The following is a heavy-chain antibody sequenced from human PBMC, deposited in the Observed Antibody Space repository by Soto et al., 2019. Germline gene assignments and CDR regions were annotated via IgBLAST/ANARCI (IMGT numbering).Heavy chain of an antibody. V-gene: IGHV1-69*12. CDR1: GGTFSSYA. J-gene: IGHJ5*02. CDR2: IIPIFGTA. CDR3: ARETGVTMVRGVKYNWFDP. D-gene: IGHD3-10*01. Sequence: QVQLVQSGAEVKKPGSSVKVSCKASGGTFSSYAISWVRQAPGQGLEWMGGIIPIFGTANYAQKFQGRVTITADESTSTAYMELSSLRSEYTAVYYCARETGVTMVRGVKYNWFDPWVQGTMVNVSS.